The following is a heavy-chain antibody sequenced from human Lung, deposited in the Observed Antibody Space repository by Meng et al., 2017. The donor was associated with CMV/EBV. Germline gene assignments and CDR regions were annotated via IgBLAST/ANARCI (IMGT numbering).Heavy chain of an antibody. CDR3: ASATYMATQQGWFDT. CDR2: IVPLLRTP. V-gene: IGHV1-69*08. D-gene: IGHD5-24*01. J-gene: IGHJ5*02. Sequence: SXXVSXKAYGVNFNSYSFIWVRQAPGQGLEWVGRIVPLLRTPIFAQSFQGRVTITADRSSSTTYMELSRLRSEDTAVYYCASATYMATQQGWFDTWGQGTLVTVSS. CDR1: GVNFNSYS.